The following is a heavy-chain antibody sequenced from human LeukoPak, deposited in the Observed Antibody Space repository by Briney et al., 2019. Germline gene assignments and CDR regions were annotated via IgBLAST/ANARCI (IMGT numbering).Heavy chain of an antibody. CDR3: ARDERYDSSGYPFDY. D-gene: IGHD3-22*01. CDR1: GGSISSYD. CDR2: IYISGSP. Sequence: SETLSLTCTVSGGSISSYDWSWIRQPAGKGLEWIGRIYISGSPNYNSSLKSRVTMSVDTSKNQFSLKLNSVTAADTAVYYCARDERYDSSGYPFDYWGQGTLVTVSS. J-gene: IGHJ4*02. V-gene: IGHV4-4*07.